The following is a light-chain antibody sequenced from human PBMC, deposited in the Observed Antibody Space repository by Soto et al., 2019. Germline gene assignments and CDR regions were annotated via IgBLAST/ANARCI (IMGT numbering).Light chain of an antibody. J-gene: IGKJ5*01. Sequence: DIVLTQSPGTLSLSPGERATLSCRASQSVSSKYLAWYQQKPGQAPRVLIYGASIRATGIPERFSGGGSGTDFTLTITRLEPEDFAVYYCQQRSNWPPITFGQGTRLEIK. V-gene: IGKV3D-20*02. CDR1: QSVSSKY. CDR2: GAS. CDR3: QQRSNWPPIT.